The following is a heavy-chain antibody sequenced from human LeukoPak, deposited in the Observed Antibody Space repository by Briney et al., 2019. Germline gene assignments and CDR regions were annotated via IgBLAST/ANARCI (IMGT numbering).Heavy chain of an antibody. D-gene: IGHD3-3*01. V-gene: IGHV4-59*01. CDR1: GGSISSYY. J-gene: IGHJ4*02. CDR2: IYYSGST. CDR3: ARLTYYDFWSGYYTPMPTYFDY. Sequence: PSETLSLTCTVSGGSISSYYWSWIRQPPGKGLEWIGYIYYSGSTNYNPSLKSRVTISVATSKNQFSLKLSSVTAADTAVYYCARLTYYDFWSGYYTPMPTYFDYWGQGTLVTVSS.